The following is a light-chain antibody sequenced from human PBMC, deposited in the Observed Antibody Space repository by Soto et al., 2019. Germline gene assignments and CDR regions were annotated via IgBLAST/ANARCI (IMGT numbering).Light chain of an antibody. V-gene: IGKV3-15*01. CDR3: QQYNSWPLT. CDR1: QSINSN. Sequence: EIMMTQSPATLSVSPGERATLSCRASQSINSNLAWYQHKPGQAPRLLIYSASTRATGIPARFSGGESGTEFTLTISSLQSEDFAIYYCQQYNSWPLTFGGGT. CDR2: SAS. J-gene: IGKJ4*01.